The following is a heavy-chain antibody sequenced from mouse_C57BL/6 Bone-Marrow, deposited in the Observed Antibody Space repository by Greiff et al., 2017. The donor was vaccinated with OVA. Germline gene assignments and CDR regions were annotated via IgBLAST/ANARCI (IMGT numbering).Heavy chain of an antibody. D-gene: IGHD1-1*01. J-gene: IGHJ1*03. CDR2: ISNGGGST. CDR3: ARQEGYYGSSYGYFDV. CDR1: GFTFSDYY. V-gene: IGHV5-12*01. Sequence: EVKVVESGGGLVQPGGSLKLSCAASGFTFSDYYMYWVRQTPEKRLEWVAYISNGGGSTYYPDTVKGRFTISRDNAKNTLYLQMSRLKSEDTAMYYCARQEGYYGSSYGYFDVWGTGTTVTVSS.